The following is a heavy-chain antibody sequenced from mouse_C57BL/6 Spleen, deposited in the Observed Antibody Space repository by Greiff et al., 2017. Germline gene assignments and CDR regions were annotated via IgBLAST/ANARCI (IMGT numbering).Heavy chain of an antibody. J-gene: IGHJ4*01. CDR2: ISSGGSYT. D-gene: IGHD5-5*01. V-gene: IGHV5-6*01. Sequence: EVQLQESGGDLVKPGGSLKLSCAASGFTFSSYGMSWVRQTPDKRLEWVATISSGGSYTYYPDSVKGRFTISRDNAKNTLYLQMSSLKSEDTAMYYCARGLPLYAMDYWGQGTSVTVSS. CDR3: ARGLPLYAMDY. CDR1: GFTFSSYG.